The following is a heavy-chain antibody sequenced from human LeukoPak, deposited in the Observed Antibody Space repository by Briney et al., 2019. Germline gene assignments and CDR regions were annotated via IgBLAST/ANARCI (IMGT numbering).Heavy chain of an antibody. CDR1: GGTFSSYA. CDR3: ASEINTPYYYYGMDV. Sequence: SVKVSCKASGGTFSSYAISWVRPAPGQGLEWMGRIIPILGIANYAQKFQGRVTITADKSTSTAYMELSSLRSEDTAVYYCASEINTPYYYYGMDVWGQGTTVTVSS. J-gene: IGHJ6*02. CDR2: IIPILGIA. D-gene: IGHD2-2*02. V-gene: IGHV1-69*04.